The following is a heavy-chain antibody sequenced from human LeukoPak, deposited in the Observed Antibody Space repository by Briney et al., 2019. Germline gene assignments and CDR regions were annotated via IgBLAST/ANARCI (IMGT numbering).Heavy chain of an antibody. CDR2: IYHSGST. J-gene: IGHJ4*02. CDR3: ARVYCSGGSCYALGFDY. CDR1: GYSISSGYY. D-gene: IGHD2-15*01. V-gene: IGHV4-38-2*01. Sequence: PSETLSLTCAVSGYSISSGYYWGWIRQPPGEGLEWIGSIYHSGSTYYNPSLKSRVTISVDTSKNQFSLKLSSVTAADTAVYYCARVYCSGGSCYALGFDYWGQGTLVTVSS.